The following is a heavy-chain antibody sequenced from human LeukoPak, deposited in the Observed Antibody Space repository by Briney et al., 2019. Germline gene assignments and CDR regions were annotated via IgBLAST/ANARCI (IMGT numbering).Heavy chain of an antibody. CDR1: GFTFSSYG. D-gene: IGHD3-22*01. CDR2: ISYDGSNK. V-gene: IGHV3-30*18. J-gene: IGHJ3*02. CDR3: AKKSDSSGYYYSSADAFDI. Sequence: PGRSLRLSCAASGFTFSSYGMHWVRQAPGKGLEWVAVISYDGSNKYYADSVKGRFTISRDNSKNTLYLQMNSLRAEDTAVYYCAKKSDSSGYYYSSADAFDIWGQGPMVTVSS.